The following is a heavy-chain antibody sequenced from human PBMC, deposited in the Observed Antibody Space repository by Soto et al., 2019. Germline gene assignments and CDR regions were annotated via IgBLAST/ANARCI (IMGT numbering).Heavy chain of an antibody. V-gene: IGHV3-53*02. CDR3: ARDLRYYYDSSGYDAFDI. Sequence: EVQLVETGGGLIQPGGSLRLSCAASGFTVSSNYMSWVRQAPGKGVEWVAVSYSGGSTYYADSVKGRFTISRDNSKNTLYLQMNSLRAEDTAVYYCARDLRYYYDSSGYDAFDIWGQGTMVTVSS. D-gene: IGHD3-22*01. CDR1: GFTVSSNY. J-gene: IGHJ3*02. CDR2: SYSGGST.